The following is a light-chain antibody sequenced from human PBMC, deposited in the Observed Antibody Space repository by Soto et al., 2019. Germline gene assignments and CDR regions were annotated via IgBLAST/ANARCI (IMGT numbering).Light chain of an antibody. CDR1: SSDVGGYNY. CDR2: DVS. J-gene: IGLJ1*01. Sequence: SALTQPASVSGSPGQSITISCTGTSSDVGGYNYVSWYQHHPGKAPKLMIYDVSNRPSGVSNRFSGSKSGNTASLTISGLQPEDVADYYCCSYTTSNTRQIVFGTGTKLTVL. CDR3: CSYTTSNTRQIV. V-gene: IGLV2-14*03.